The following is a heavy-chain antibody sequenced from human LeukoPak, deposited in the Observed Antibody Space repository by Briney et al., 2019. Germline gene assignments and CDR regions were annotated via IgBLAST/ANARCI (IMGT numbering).Heavy chain of an antibody. CDR2: ISAYNGNT. V-gene: IGHV1-18*01. D-gene: IGHD4-17*01. J-gene: IGHJ5*02. CDR3: ARSSRWTTVTTRWFDP. Sequence: GASVKVSCKASGYTFTSYGISWVRQAPGQGLEWMGWISAYNGNTNYAQKLQGRVTMTTDTSTSTAYMELRSLRSDDTAVYYCARSSRWTTVTTRWFDPWGQGTLVTVSS. CDR1: GYTFTSYG.